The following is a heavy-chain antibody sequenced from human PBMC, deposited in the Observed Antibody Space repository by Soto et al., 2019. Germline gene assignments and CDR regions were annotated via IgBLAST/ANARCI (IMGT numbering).Heavy chain of an antibody. V-gene: IGHV3-23*01. CDR1: GLTFSNYA. Sequence: PGGSLILSCAASGLTFSNYAMSWVRQAPGKGLEWVSGISDSGSSAYYADSVKGRFTISRDNSKSALYLRMNSLRAEDTAIYYCAKTNDFWSGHKHFDFDYWGQGTLVTVSS. CDR2: ISDSGSSA. D-gene: IGHD3-3*01. CDR3: AKTNDFWSGHKHFDFDY. J-gene: IGHJ4*02.